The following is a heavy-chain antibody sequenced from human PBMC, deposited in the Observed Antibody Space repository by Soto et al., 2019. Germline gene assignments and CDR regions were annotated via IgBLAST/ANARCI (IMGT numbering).Heavy chain of an antibody. D-gene: IGHD3-22*01. Sequence: QVQLQQWGAGLLKPSETLSLTCAVYGGSFSGYYWSWIRQPPGKGLEWIGEINHSGSTNYNPSLKSRVTISVXXSXNXXSLKLSSVTAADTAAYYCARVGDSSGYYFREYFQHWGQGTLVTVSS. CDR1: GGSFSGYY. J-gene: IGHJ1*01. CDR2: INHSGST. V-gene: IGHV4-34*01. CDR3: ARVGDSSGYYFREYFQH.